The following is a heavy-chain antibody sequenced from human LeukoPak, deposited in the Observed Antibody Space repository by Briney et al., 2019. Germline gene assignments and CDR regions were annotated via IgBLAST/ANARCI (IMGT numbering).Heavy chain of an antibody. CDR3: ARQSSGYYYGWFDP. Sequence: SETLSLTCTVSGGSILDSTYYWAWIRQPRGKGLEWIATIFYTGITHYNPSLKSRVTMSVDTVKNQFSLNLNSVTAADTAVYYCARQSSGYYYGWFDPWGQGTLVTVSS. CDR1: GGSILDSTYY. CDR2: IFYTGIT. J-gene: IGHJ5*02. V-gene: IGHV4-39*01. D-gene: IGHD3-22*01.